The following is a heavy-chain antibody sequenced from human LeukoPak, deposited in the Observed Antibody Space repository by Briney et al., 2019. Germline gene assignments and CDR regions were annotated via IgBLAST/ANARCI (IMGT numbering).Heavy chain of an antibody. CDR1: GGSFSGYY. J-gene: IGHJ6*03. D-gene: IGHD6-13*01. Sequence: PSETLSLTCAVYGGSFSGYYWSWIRQPPGKGLEWIGEINHSGSTNYNPSLKSRVTISVDTSKNQFSLKLSSVTAADTAVYYCARRTGYSSSWPSYYYYYMDVWGKGTTVTISS. CDR2: INHSGST. V-gene: IGHV4-34*01. CDR3: ARRTGYSSSWPSYYYYYMDV.